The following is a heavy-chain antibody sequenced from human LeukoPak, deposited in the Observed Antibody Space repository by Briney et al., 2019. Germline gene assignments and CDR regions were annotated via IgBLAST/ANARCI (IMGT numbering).Heavy chain of an antibody. D-gene: IGHD6-13*01. J-gene: IGHJ4*02. CDR2: VYHSGIT. Sequence: SETLSLTCTISGGSITNTNYYWAWIRQPPGEGLEWIGSVYHSGITYYTPSLKSRVSISVDTSKNQFSLKVTSVTAADTAVYYCARGHLVFDYWGQGTLVTVSS. CDR3: ARGHLVFDY. CDR1: GGSITNTNYY. V-gene: IGHV4-39*07.